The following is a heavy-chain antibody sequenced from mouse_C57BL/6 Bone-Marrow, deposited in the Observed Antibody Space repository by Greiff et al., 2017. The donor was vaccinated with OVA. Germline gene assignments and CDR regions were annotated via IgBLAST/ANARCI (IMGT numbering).Heavy chain of an antibody. CDR3: ARDYGSSLDY. Sequence: QVTLKVSGPGILQPSQTLSLTCSFSGFSLSPFGMGVGWIRQPSGKDLEWLAHSYWDDDKHYNTSLKSQLRISKDTSHNQVFLKITTVDTVDTATYYCARDYGSSLDYWGQGTTLTVSS. J-gene: IGHJ2*01. V-gene: IGHV8-6*01. D-gene: IGHD1-1*01. CDR1: GFSLSPFGMG. CDR2: SYWDDDK.